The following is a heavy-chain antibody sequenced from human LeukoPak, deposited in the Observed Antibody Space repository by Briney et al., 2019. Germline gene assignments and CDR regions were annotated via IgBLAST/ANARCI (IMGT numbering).Heavy chain of an antibody. Sequence: ASVKVSCKASGYTFTGYYMHWVRQAPGQGLEWMGWINPNSGGTNYAQKFQGRVTMTRDTSISTAYMELSRLRSDDTAVYYCARAYEVYCSGGSCYPSLDYWGQGTLVTVSS. J-gene: IGHJ4*02. CDR1: GYTFTGYY. D-gene: IGHD2-15*01. CDR3: ARAYEVYCSGGSCYPSLDY. CDR2: INPNSGGT. V-gene: IGHV1-2*02.